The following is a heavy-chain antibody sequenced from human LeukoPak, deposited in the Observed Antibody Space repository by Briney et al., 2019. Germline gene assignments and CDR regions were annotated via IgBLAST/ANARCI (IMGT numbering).Heavy chain of an antibody. CDR1: GYSFPSYG. CDR3: ARVFILNSGYAD. J-gene: IGHJ4*02. V-gene: IGHV1-18*01. D-gene: IGHD5-12*01. CDR2: ISAYNGYT. Sequence: KPGASVKVSCKASGYSFPSYGISWVRQAPGQGLEWMGWISAYNGYTNYAQKLQGRVTMTTDTSTSTAYMELRSLRSDDTAVYYCARVFILNSGYADWGQGTLVTVSS.